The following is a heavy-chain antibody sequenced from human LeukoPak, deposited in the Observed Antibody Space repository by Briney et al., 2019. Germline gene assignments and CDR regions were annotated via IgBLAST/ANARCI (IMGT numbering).Heavy chain of an antibody. D-gene: IGHD3-10*01. J-gene: IGHJ5*02. CDR2: IYHSGST. CDR1: GYSISRGYY. CDR3: ARHGAFYYGSGSSGFDH. V-gene: IGHV4-38-2*01. Sequence: SETLSLTCAVSGYSISRGYYWGWLRQPPGTGLELIGSIYHSGSTYYNPSLNSRATMSVDTSKNQFSLKLSSVTAADTAVYYCARHGAFYYGSGSSGFDHWGQGTMVTVSS.